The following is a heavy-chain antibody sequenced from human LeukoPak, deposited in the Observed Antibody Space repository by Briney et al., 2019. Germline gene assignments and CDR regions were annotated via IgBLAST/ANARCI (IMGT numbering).Heavy chain of an antibody. CDR2: IRKDGSEK. CDR1: GFTFEIYW. J-gene: IGHJ4*02. Sequence: GGSLRLSCAASGFTFEIYWMSWVRQAPGKGLEWVANIRKDGSEKNYVDSVKGRFTISRDNAKNTLYLQMNSLRAEDTAVYYCARRAVSGPTGFDYWGQGTLVTVSS. V-gene: IGHV3-7*04. D-gene: IGHD6-19*01. CDR3: ARRAVSGPTGFDY.